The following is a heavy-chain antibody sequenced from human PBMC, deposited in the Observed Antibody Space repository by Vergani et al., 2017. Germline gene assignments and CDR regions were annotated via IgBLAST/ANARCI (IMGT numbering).Heavy chain of an antibody. D-gene: IGHD2-2*01. Sequence: QVQLQQWGAGLLKPSETLSLTCAVYGGSFSGYYWSWIRQPPGKGLEWIGEINHSGSTNYNPSLKSRVTISVDTSKNQFSLKLSSVTAADTAVYYCARGGYCSSTSCHPWGHWGQGTLVTVSS. CDR1: GGSFSGYY. CDR2: INHSGST. CDR3: ARGGYCSSTSCHPWGH. V-gene: IGHV4-34*01. J-gene: IGHJ4*02.